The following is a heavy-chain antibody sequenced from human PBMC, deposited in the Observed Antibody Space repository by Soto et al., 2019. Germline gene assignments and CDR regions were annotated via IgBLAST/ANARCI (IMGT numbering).Heavy chain of an antibody. CDR3: ARDSATPFDY. D-gene: IGHD2-15*01. V-gene: IGHV1-69*08. CDR2: IIPILGIA. J-gene: IGHJ4*02. CDR1: GGTFSSYT. Sequence: QVQLVQSGAEVKKPGSSVKVSCKASGGTFSSYTISWVRQAPGQGLEWMGRIIPILGIANYAQKFQGRVTITVDKATSTAYLELSSLRSEDTAVYYCARDSATPFDYWGQGTLVTVSS.